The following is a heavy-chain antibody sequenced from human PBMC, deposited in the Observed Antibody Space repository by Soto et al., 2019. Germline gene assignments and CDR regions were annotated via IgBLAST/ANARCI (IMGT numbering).Heavy chain of an antibody. CDR1: GGSISSGDYY. CDR3: ARAHALQLGTPHYWFDP. J-gene: IGHJ5*02. Sequence: SETLSLTCTVSGGSISSGDYYWSWIRQPPGKGLEWIGYIYYSGSTYYNPSLKSRVTISVDTSKNQFSLKLSSVTAADTAVYYCARAHALQLGTPHYWFDPWGEGTLVTVSS. V-gene: IGHV4-30-4*01. D-gene: IGHD5-18*01. CDR2: IYYSGST.